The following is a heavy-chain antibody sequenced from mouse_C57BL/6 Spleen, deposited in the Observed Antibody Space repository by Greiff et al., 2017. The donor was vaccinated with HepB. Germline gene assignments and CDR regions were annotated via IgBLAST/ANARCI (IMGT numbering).Heavy chain of an antibody. CDR1: GFTFSSYA. CDR3: ARDPLGTRVYWYFDV. CDR2: ISDGGSYT. V-gene: IGHV5-4*01. D-gene: IGHD3-3*01. Sequence: EVKVVESGGGLVKPGGSLKLSCAASGFTFSSYAMSWVRQTPEKRLEWVATISDGGSYTYYPDNVKGRFTISRDNAKNNLYLQMSHLKSEDTAMYYCARDPLGTRVYWYFDVWGTGTTVTVSS. J-gene: IGHJ1*03.